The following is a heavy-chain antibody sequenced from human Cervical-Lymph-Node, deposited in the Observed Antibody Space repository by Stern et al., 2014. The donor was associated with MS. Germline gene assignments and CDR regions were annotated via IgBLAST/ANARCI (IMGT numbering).Heavy chain of an antibody. D-gene: IGHD3-3*01. V-gene: IGHV2-5*01. Sequence: QVTLRESGPTLVKPTQTLTVTCAFSGFSLATTGAGVGWIRQPPGKALEWLAMVYWNDDKRYNPSLKNRLTITKDTSKDLVVLTLTNMDPVDSATYYCAHRPPSGNSLFAPWGQGTLVIVSS. CDR2: VYWNDDK. CDR1: GFSLATTGAG. CDR3: AHRPPSGNSLFAP. J-gene: IGHJ5*02.